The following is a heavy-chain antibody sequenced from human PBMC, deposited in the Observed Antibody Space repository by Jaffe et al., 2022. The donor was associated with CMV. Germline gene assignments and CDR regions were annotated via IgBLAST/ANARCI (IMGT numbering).Heavy chain of an antibody. CDR3: ARGIPLIHDAIFDY. J-gene: IGHJ4*02. CDR2: IIPILGIA. Sequence: QVQLVQSGAEVKKPGSSVKVSCKASGGTFSSYAISWVRQAPGQGLEWMGRIIPILGIANYAQKFQGRVTITADKSTSTAYMELSSLRSEDTAVYYCARGIPLIHDAIFDYWGQGTLVTVSS. V-gene: IGHV1-69*09. D-gene: IGHD2-2*01. CDR1: GGTFSSYA.